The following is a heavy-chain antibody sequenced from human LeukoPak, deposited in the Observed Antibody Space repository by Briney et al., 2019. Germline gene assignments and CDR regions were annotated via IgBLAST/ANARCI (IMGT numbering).Heavy chain of an antibody. CDR2: VHFSGRS. D-gene: IGHD2-15*01. CDR1: AVSITSYY. CDR3: ARWGGGSLRAYDV. J-gene: IGHJ3*01. V-gene: IGHV4-59*01. Sequence: KPSETLSLTCTVSAVSITSYYWNWIRQPPGKGLEWIGYVHFSGRSLYNPSFKSRVTLSTDTSKNHITLDLNFVTAADTAVYYCARWGGGSLRAYDVWGQGTMATVSS.